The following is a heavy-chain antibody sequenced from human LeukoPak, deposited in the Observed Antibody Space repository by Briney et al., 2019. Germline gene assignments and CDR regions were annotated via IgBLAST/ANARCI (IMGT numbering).Heavy chain of an antibody. J-gene: IGHJ4*02. V-gene: IGHV3-74*03. CDR1: GFSFTTW. CDR2: IGGDETIA. D-gene: IGHD2-15*01. CDR3: ARTDNLDY. Sequence: GGSLRLSCAASGFSFTTWMHWVRQAPGKGLVWVARIGGDETIATYAESVKGRFTISRDNARNTLYLQMNSLRAEDTAVYYCARTDNLDYWGQGTPVTVSS.